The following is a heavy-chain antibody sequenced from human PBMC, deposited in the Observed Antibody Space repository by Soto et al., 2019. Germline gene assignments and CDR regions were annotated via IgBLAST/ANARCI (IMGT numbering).Heavy chain of an antibody. CDR2: IYYSGST. CDR3: GRGIAVGRFDP. CDR1: GGSISSGDYY. V-gene: IGHV4-30-4*01. D-gene: IGHD6-19*01. Sequence: QVQLQESGPGLVKPSQTLSLTCTVSGGSISSGDYYWSWIRQPPGKGLEWIGYIYYSGSTYYNPSLKSPVNISVDTSKNLFSLELNSVNVADTAVYYWGRGIAVGRFDPWGQGTLVTVSS. J-gene: IGHJ5*02.